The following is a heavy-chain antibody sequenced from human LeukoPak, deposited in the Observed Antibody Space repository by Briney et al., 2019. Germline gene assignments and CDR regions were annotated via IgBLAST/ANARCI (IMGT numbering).Heavy chain of an antibody. Sequence: GGSLRLSCAASGFTFSSCWMSWVRQAPGKGLEWVANIKQDGSEKYYVDSVKGRFTISRDNAKNSLYLQMNSLRAEDTAVYYCARDRPDGVAVAEDYYYYGMDVWGQGTTVTVSS. V-gene: IGHV3-7*01. D-gene: IGHD6-19*01. CDR1: GFTFSSCW. J-gene: IGHJ6*02. CDR3: ARDRPDGVAVAEDYYYYGMDV. CDR2: IKQDGSEK.